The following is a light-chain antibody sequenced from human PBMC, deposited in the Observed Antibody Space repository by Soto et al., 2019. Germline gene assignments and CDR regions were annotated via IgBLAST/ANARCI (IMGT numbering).Light chain of an antibody. Sequence: IVLMQSPGSLSLSPGDRAALSCRASQSVNRGYLAWYQHRPGQAPRLLIFGASTRAPGVPYRFSGNGSGTDFTLTITRLEPEDFGLYYCQQYAVSPETFGQGTKVEFK. CDR3: QQYAVSPET. J-gene: IGKJ1*01. V-gene: IGKV3-20*01. CDR1: QSVNRGY. CDR2: GAS.